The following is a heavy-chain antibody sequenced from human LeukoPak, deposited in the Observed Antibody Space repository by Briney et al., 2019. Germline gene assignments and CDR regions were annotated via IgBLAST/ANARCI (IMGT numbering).Heavy chain of an antibody. Sequence: KPSETLSLTCAVYGGSFSGYYWSWIRQPPGKGLEWIGEINHRGSTNYNPSLRSRVTISVDTSKNQFSLKLSSVTAADTAMYYCARGGRFTMVRGVIGNWFDPWGQGTLVTVSS. J-gene: IGHJ5*02. CDR2: INHRGST. CDR3: ARGGRFTMVRGVIGNWFDP. CDR1: GGSFSGYY. V-gene: IGHV4-34*01. D-gene: IGHD3-10*01.